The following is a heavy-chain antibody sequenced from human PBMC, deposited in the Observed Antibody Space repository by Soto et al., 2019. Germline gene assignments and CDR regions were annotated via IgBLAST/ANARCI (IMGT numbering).Heavy chain of an antibody. J-gene: IGHJ4*02. V-gene: IGHV4-34*01. CDR3: ARATAYYGDYVFDY. D-gene: IGHD4-17*01. CDR1: GGSFSGYY. Sequence: QVQLQQWGAGLLKPSETLSLTCAVYGGSFSGYYWSWIRQPPGKGLEWIGEINHSGSTNYNPSLKSRVTISVDTSKNQFSLKLSSVTAADTAVYYWARATAYYGDYVFDYWGQGTLVTVSS. CDR2: INHSGST.